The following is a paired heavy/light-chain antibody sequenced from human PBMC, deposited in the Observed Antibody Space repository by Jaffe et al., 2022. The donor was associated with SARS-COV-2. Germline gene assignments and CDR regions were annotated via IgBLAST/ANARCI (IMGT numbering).Heavy chain of an antibody. V-gene: IGHV3-64D*09. CDR3: VKWDTRSNSFDP. CDR2: ISSNGDTT. D-gene: IGHD1-26*01. CDR1: GFTFSTST. J-gene: IGHJ5*02. Sequence: EVQVVDSGGGLVQPGGSLRLSCSVSGFTFSTSTIHWVRQAPGKRLEYVSAISSNGDTTYYADSVKGRFTISRDNSKNTLYLQMRSLRAEDTAVYYCVKWDTRSNSFDPWGQGTLVTVSS.
Light chain of an antibody. V-gene: IGKV4-1*01. Sequence: DFVMTQSPDSLAVSLGERATINCKSSQSVLYSSNNKNYLAWYQQKPRQPPKLLIYWASTRESGVPDRFSGSGSGTDFTLTISSLQAEDVAVYYCQQYYSTPWTFGQGTKVEIK. CDR1: QSVLYSSNNKNY. CDR3: QQYYSTPWT. J-gene: IGKJ1*01. CDR2: WAS.